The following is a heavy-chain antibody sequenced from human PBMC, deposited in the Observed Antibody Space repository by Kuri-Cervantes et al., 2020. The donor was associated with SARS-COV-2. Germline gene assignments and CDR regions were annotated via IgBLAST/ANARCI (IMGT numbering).Heavy chain of an antibody. Sequence: GGSLRLPCKGSGYSFTSYWIGWVRQMPGKGLEWMGIIYPGDSDTRYSPSFQGQVTISADKSISTAYLQWSSLKASDTAVYYCARQSRGATATVTTDYYYYGMDVWGQGTTVTVSS. V-gene: IGHV5-51*01. CDR1: GYSFTSYW. CDR3: ARQSRGATATVTTDYYYYGMDV. D-gene: IGHD4-17*01. CDR2: IYPGDSDT. J-gene: IGHJ6*02.